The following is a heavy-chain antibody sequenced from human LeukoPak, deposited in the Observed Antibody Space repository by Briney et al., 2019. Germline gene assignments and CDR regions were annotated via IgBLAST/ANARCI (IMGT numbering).Heavy chain of an antibody. J-gene: IGHJ4*02. D-gene: IGHD3-10*01. Sequence: PGGSLRLSCAASGFTFSSYAMHWVRQAPGKGLEWVAVISYDGSNKYYADSVKGRFTISRDNSKNTLYLQMNSLRAEDTAVYYCAKDYYGSGSDWGQGTLVTVSS. V-gene: IGHV3-30-3*01. CDR3: AKDYYGSGSD. CDR2: ISYDGSNK. CDR1: GFTFSSYA.